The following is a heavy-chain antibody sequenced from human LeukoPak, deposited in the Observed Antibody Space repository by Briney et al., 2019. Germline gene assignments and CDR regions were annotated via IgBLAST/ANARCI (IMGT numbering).Heavy chain of an antibody. CDR2: IRYDGSNK. J-gene: IGHJ3*02. Sequence: PGGSLRLSCAASGFTFSSYGMHWVRQAPGKGLEWVAFIRYDGSNKYYADSVKGRFTISRDNSKNTLYLRMNSLRAEDTAVYYCAKDRCSSTSCLDAFDIWGQGTMVTVSS. CDR1: GFTFSSYG. CDR3: AKDRCSSTSCLDAFDI. V-gene: IGHV3-30*02. D-gene: IGHD2-2*01.